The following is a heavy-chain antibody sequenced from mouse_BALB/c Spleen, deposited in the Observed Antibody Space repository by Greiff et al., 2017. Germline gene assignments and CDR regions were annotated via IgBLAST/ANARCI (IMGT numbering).Heavy chain of an antibody. Sequence: EVQLVESGGGLVKLGGSLKLSCAASGFTFSSYYMSWVRQTPEKRLELVAAINSNGGSTYYPDTVKGRFTISRDNAKNTLYLQMSSLKSEDTAMYYCARDLYYDYDDGRAGLLAYWGQGTLVTVSA. CDR3: ARDLYYDYDDGRAGLLAY. J-gene: IGHJ3*01. CDR1: GFTFSSYY. CDR2: INSNGGST. D-gene: IGHD2-4*01. V-gene: IGHV5-6-2*01.